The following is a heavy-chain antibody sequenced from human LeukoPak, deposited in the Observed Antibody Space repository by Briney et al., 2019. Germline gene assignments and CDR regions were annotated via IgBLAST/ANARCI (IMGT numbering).Heavy chain of an antibody. CDR1: GGSISSYY. V-gene: IGHV4-59*01. Sequence: SQTLSLTCTVSGGSISSYYWSWIRQPPGKGLEWIGYIYFSGTPNYNPSLKSRVTISVDTSKNQFSLKLSSVTAADPAVYYCARERQYYGSGSYYKNYYMDVWGKGTTVTISS. J-gene: IGHJ6*03. D-gene: IGHD3-10*01. CDR3: ARERQYYGSGSYYKNYYMDV. CDR2: IYFSGTP.